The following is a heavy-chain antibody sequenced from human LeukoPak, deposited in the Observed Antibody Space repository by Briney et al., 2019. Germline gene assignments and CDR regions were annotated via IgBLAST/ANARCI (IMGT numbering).Heavy chain of an antibody. CDR3: VRSTSSWYPQFDY. CDR1: GYTFIDYY. V-gene: IGHV1-2*02. J-gene: IGHJ4*02. Sequence: ASVKVSCKASGYTFIDYYLHWVRQAPGQGLEWMGWINPNGGATIYAQTFQGRVTMTRDTAISTAYMELSRLGSDDTAVYYCVRSTSSWYPQFDYWGQGTLVTASS. D-gene: IGHD6-13*01. CDR2: INPNGGAT.